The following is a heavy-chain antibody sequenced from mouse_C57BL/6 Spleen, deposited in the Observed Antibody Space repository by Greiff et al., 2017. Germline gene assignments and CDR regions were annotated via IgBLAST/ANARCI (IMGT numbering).Heavy chain of an antibody. V-gene: IGHV1-64*01. CDR2: IHPNSGST. D-gene: IGHD1-1*01. CDR1: GYTFTSYW. CDR3: ARGRATVVADYYAMDY. J-gene: IGHJ4*01. Sequence: QVQLQQPGAELVKPGASVKLSCKASGYTFTSYWMHWVKQRPGQGLEWIGMIHPNSGSTNYNEKFKSKATLTVDKSSSTAYMQLSSLTSEDSAVYYCARGRATVVADYYAMDYWGQGTSVTVSS.